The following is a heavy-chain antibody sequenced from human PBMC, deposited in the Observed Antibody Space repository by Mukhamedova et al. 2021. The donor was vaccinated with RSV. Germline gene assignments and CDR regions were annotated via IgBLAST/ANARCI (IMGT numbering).Heavy chain of an antibody. CDR2: TT. J-gene: IGHJ6*02. CDR3: TIDQGGYSFYGMDV. Sequence: TTDYAAPVKGRFTISRDDSKNTLYLQMTSLKTEDTAVYYCTIDQGGYSFYGMDVWGQGTTVTVSS. V-gene: IGHV3-15*01. D-gene: IGHD3-22*01.